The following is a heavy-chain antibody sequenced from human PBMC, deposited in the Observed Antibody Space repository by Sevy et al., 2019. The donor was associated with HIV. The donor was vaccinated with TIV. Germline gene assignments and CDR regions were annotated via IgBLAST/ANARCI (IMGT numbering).Heavy chain of an antibody. Sequence: LSLTCTVSGGSINSGDYYWSWIHQHPEKGLEWIGYIFHTGSTYYNRSFKSRATISVDTSKNQFSLKLSLMTAADTAVYYCAREGTKGVWFDPWGQGTLVTVSS. CDR2: IFHTGST. J-gene: IGHJ5*02. CDR3: AREGTKGVWFDP. V-gene: IGHV4-31*03. D-gene: IGHD3-16*01. CDR1: GGSINSGDYY.